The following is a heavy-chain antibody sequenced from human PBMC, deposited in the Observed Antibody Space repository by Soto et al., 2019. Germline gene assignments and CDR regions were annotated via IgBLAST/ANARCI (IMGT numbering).Heavy chain of an antibody. V-gene: IGHV1-69*08. CDR3: AGDPDSHYNDSHASSYP. Sequence: QVQLVQSGAEVKKPGSSVKVSCKASGGTFSTYTITWVRQAPGQGLAWMGRIIPIIGIINYAQKFQGRVTITADKFTGTAYMELTRLRSDDTAVYYCAGDPDSHYNDSHASSYPWGQGTLVTLSS. J-gene: IGHJ5*02. D-gene: IGHD3-22*01. CDR2: IIPIIGII. CDR1: GGTFSTYT.